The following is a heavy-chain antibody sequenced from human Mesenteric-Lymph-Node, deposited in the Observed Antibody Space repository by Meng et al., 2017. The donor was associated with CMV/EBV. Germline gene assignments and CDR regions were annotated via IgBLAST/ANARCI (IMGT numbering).Heavy chain of an antibody. Sequence: GESLKISCAASGFTVSSNYMNWVRQAPGKGLEWVSHIYGGGTTSYADSVKGRFTISRDNSKNTLYLQMNSLRAEDTAVYYCAIQLGIAVAGHYFDYWGQGTLVTVSS. D-gene: IGHD6-19*01. V-gene: IGHV3-66*02. CDR1: GFTVSSNY. CDR3: AIQLGIAVAGHYFDY. CDR2: IYGGGTT. J-gene: IGHJ4*02.